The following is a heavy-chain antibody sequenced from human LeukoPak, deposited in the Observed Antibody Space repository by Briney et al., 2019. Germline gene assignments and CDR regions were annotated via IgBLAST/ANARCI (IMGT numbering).Heavy chain of an antibody. CDR1: GFTFSSYG. D-gene: IGHD6-19*01. CDR2: ISSDESST. J-gene: IGHJ5*02. V-gene: IGHV3-74*01. Sequence: HTGRSLRLSCAASGFTFSSYGMHWVRQAPGKGLVWVSRISSDESSTSYADSVKGRFTISRDNAKNTLYLQMNSLRAEDTAVYYCARGLQAARLAVADSWGQGTLVTVSS. CDR3: ARGLQAARLAVADS.